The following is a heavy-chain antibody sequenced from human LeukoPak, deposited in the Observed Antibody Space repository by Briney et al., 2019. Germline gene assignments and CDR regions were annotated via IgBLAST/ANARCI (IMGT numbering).Heavy chain of an antibody. CDR3: ARGNVPHYYYMDV. Sequence: GGSLRLSCAASGFTFDDYAMHWVRQAPGKGLEWVSGISWNSGSIGYADSVKGRFTISRDNAKNSLYLQMSSLRAEDTALYYCARGNVPHYYYMDVWGKGTTLTVS. J-gene: IGHJ6*03. CDR2: ISWNSGSI. V-gene: IGHV3-9*01. CDR1: GFTFDDYA.